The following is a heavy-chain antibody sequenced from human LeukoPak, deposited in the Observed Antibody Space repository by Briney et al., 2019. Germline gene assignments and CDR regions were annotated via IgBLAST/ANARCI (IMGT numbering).Heavy chain of an antibody. CDR3: ARWVIGNWFDP. CDR1: GGSISSYY. Sequence: SETLSLTFTVSGGSISSYYWSWIRQPPGKGLEWIGYIYYSGSTNYNPSLKSRVTISVDTSKNQLSLKLSSVTAADTAVYYCARWVIGNWFDPWGQGTLVTVSS. J-gene: IGHJ5*02. V-gene: IGHV4-59*01. CDR2: IYYSGST. D-gene: IGHD3-10*01.